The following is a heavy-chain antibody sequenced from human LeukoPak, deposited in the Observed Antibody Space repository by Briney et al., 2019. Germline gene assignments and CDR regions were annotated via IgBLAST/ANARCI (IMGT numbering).Heavy chain of an antibody. CDR3: SVWGISDAFDI. Sequence: PGGSLRLSCAASKFAFSSYAMSWVRQAPGKGLEWVSAISGGGGNTYYADSVKGRFTISRDNSKNTLYLQMNSLRAEDTAVYYCSVWGISDAFDIWGQGTMVTVSS. CDR2: ISGGGGNT. J-gene: IGHJ3*02. D-gene: IGHD6-13*01. V-gene: IGHV3-23*01. CDR1: KFAFSSYA.